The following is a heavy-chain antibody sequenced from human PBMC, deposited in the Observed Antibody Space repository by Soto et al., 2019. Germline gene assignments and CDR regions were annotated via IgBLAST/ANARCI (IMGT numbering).Heavy chain of an antibody. D-gene: IGHD2-15*01. Sequence: GGSLRLSCAASGFTFSSYSMNWVRQAPGKGLEWVSSISSSSSYIYYADSVKGRFTISRDNAKNSLYLQMNSLRAEDTAVYYCARDLPRVVVALPPDYWGQGTLVTVSS. CDR3: ARDLPRVVVALPPDY. CDR2: ISSSSSYI. J-gene: IGHJ4*02. V-gene: IGHV3-21*01. CDR1: GFTFSSYS.